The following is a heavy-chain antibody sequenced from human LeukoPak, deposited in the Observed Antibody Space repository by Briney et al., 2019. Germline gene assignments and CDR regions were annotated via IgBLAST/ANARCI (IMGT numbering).Heavy chain of an antibody. CDR1: GCTFSDYY. CDR2: ISNSGGKV. V-gene: IGHV3-11*01. CDR3: GRVLAAGIDY. D-gene: IGHD6-13*01. J-gene: IGHJ4*02. Sequence: AGSLRLSCAAYGCTFSDYYMSWIRQAPGKGLEWVGYISNSGGKVHYEDSVNDRFTISRDNAKNSLFLQVNSVRAEDTAVYYCGRVLAAGIDYWGQGTLVIVSS.